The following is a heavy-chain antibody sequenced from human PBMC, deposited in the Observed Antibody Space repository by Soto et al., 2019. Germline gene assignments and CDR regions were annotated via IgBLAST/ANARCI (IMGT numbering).Heavy chain of an antibody. CDR2: INAGNGNT. D-gene: IGHD3-3*01. CDR3: ARTSGYYFYDY. Sequence: QVQLVQSGAEVKKPGASVKVSCKASGYTFTSYAMHWVRQAPGQRLEWMGWINAGNGNTKSSQKFQGRVTITRDTSESTAYMELSSLRSEDTAVYYCARTSGYYFYDYWGQGTLVTVSS. CDR1: GYTFTSYA. V-gene: IGHV1-3*01. J-gene: IGHJ4*02.